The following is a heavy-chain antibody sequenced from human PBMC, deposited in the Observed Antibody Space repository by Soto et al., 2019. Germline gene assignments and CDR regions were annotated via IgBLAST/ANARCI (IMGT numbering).Heavy chain of an antibody. CDR1: GGSISSGDYY. D-gene: IGHD3-22*01. CDR3: ARGSTMIVVPGWFDP. CDR2: IYYSGST. Sequence: QVQLQESGPGLVKPSQTLSLTCTVSGGSISSGDYYWSWIRQPPGKGLEWIGYIYYSGSTYYNPSLKSRVTISVDTSKNQFSLKLSSVTAADTAVYYCARGSTMIVVPGWFDPWGQGTLVTVSS. J-gene: IGHJ5*02. V-gene: IGHV4-30-4*01.